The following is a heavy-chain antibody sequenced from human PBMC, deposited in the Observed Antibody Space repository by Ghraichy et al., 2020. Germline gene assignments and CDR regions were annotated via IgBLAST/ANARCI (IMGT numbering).Heavy chain of an antibody. CDR1: GGSISSYY. J-gene: IGHJ3*02. D-gene: IGHD3-10*01. V-gene: IGHV4-59*01. CDR3: AREKPHYYGSGSYSWAFDI. Sequence: SETLSLTCTVSGGSISSYYWSWIRQPPGKGLEWIGYIYYSGSTNYNPSLKSRVTISVDTSKNQFSLKLSSVTAADTAVYYCAREKPHYYGSGSYSWAFDIWGQGTMVTVSS. CDR2: IYYSGST.